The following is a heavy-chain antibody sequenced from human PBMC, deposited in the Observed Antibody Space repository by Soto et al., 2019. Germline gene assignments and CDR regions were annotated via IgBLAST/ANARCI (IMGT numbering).Heavy chain of an antibody. CDR1: GFTVSSSNY. Sequence: EVQLVESGGGLIQPGGSLRLSCVVSGFTVSSSNYMSWVRQAPGKGLEWVSVISTGGTTYYADSVKGRFTISRDNSKNTLYLQMNSLRAEDTSVYYCHGYGYWGQGTLVTVCS. D-gene: IGHD5-12*01. CDR2: ISTGGTT. CDR3: HGYGY. J-gene: IGHJ4*02. V-gene: IGHV3-53*01.